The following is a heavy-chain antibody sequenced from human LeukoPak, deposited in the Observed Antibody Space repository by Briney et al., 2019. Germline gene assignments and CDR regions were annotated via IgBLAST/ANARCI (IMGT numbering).Heavy chain of an antibody. CDR2: MYHSGST. Sequence: SSETLSLTCTVSGYSISSGHYWGWIRQPPGKGLEWIGSMYHSGSTYYNPPLKSRVTISEDTSKNQFSLKLSSVTAADTALYYCARGRNTMVRGAIGAETRYYYSYYMDVWGKGTTVTVSS. V-gene: IGHV4-38-2*02. CDR1: GYSISSGHY. J-gene: IGHJ6*03. D-gene: IGHD3-10*01. CDR3: ARGRNTMVRGAIGAETRYYYSYYMDV.